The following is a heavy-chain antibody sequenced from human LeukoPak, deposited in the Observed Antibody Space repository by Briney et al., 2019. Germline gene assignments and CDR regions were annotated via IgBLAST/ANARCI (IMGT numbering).Heavy chain of an antibody. CDR2: ISAYNGNT. J-gene: IGHJ4*02. Sequence: ASVKVSCKASGYTFTSYGISWVRQAPGQGLEWMGWISAYNGNTNYAQKLQGRVTMTTDTSTSTAYMELSSLRSEDTAVYYCARPSPFYDSSNAFDYWGQGTLITVSS. CDR3: ARPSPFYDSSNAFDY. CDR1: GYTFTSYG. D-gene: IGHD6-6*01. V-gene: IGHV1-18*01.